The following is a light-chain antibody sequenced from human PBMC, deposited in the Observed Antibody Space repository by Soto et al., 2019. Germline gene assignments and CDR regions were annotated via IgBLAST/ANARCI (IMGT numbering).Light chain of an antibody. CDR2: GDN. J-gene: IGLJ2*01. Sequence: QSVLPQPPSASGTPGQRVTISCSGSGSSIGTNTVNWYRQLPGTTPKLLIYGDNQRPSGVPDRFSGSKSGTSASLAISGLQSEDEAEYYCAAWDGSLNNVLFGGGTQLTV. CDR1: GSSIGTNT. CDR3: AAWDGSLNNVL. V-gene: IGLV1-44*01.